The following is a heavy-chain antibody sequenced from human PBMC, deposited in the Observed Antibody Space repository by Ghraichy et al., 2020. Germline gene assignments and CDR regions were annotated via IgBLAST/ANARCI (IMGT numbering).Heavy chain of an antibody. D-gene: IGHD2-15*01. Sequence: LSLTCAASGFAFSVFGIHWVRQAPGKGLEWVAAISEDGNDKYYLDSVKGRFIISRDNSKNTLYLQMSSLRVEDMALYYCAKVHLEYCTGGSCHYFDQWGQGTLVSVSS. V-gene: IGHV3-30*18. CDR1: GFAFSVFG. CDR2: ISEDGNDK. J-gene: IGHJ4*02. CDR3: AKVHLEYCTGGSCHYFDQ.